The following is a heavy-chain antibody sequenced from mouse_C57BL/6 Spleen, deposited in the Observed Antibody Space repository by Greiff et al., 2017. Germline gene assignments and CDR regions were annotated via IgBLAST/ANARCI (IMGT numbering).Heavy chain of an antibody. CDR3: ASTAQATDAMDY. CDR1: GYTFTSYW. D-gene: IGHD3-2*02. Sequence: VQLQQPGAELVRPGSSVKLSCKASGYTFTSYWMHWVKQRPIQGLEWIGNIDPSDSETHYNQKFKDKATLTVDKSSSTAYMQLSSLTSEDSAVYYWASTAQATDAMDYWGQGTSVTVSS. CDR2: IDPSDSET. V-gene: IGHV1-52*01. J-gene: IGHJ4*01.